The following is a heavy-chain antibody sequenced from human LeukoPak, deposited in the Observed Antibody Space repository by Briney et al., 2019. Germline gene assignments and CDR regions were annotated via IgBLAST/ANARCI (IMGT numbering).Heavy chain of an antibody. D-gene: IGHD2-15*01. CDR3: AKSWSGGSYDY. V-gene: IGHV3-23*01. CDR2: ISGSGGST. J-gene: IGHJ4*02. Sequence: GGSLRLSCVASGFTFSTYGMSWVRQAPGKGLEWVSVISGSGGSTYYADSVKGRFTISRDNSKNTLYLQMNSLRAEDTAAYYCAKSWSGGSYDYWGQGTLVTVSS. CDR1: GFTFSTYG.